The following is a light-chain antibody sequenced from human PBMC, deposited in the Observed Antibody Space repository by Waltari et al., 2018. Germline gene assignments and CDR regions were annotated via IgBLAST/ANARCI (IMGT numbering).Light chain of an antibody. J-gene: IGLJ1*01. CDR1: NSAVGAYNY. V-gene: IGLV2-8*01. CDR2: EVT. CDR3: SSYAHNNHFV. Sequence: QSVLTQPPSATGSPGQSVTIPCTGTNSAVGAYNYVSWYQQHPGKVPKLLIYEVTKRPSGVPDRFSGSKSGNTASLTVSGLQADDEADYYCSSYAHNNHFVFGTGTKVTVL.